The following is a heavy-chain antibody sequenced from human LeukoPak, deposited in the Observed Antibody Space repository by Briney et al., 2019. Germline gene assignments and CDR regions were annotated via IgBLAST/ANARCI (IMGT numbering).Heavy chain of an antibody. CDR3: AKPRPSYSSSWYDH. J-gene: IGHJ5*02. CDR2: ISGSGGST. D-gene: IGHD6-13*01. CDR1: GFTFTSYA. Sequence: GGSLRLSCAASGFTFTSYAMSWVRQAPGKGLELVSAISGSGGSTYYADSVKGRFTISRDNSKNTLYLQMNSLRAEDTAVYYCAKPRPSYSSSWYDHWGQGTLVTVSS. V-gene: IGHV3-23*01.